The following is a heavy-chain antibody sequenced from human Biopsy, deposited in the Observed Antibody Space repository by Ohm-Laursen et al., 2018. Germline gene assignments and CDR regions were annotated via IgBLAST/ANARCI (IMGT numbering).Heavy chain of an antibody. Sequence: DTLSLTCTVSGHFINSSYWSWIRQAPGKGLEWIGFISNSGNTNYNPSLKSRVTISADTSKNQFSLKLGSVTVADTAVFYCARRGSGGRSFDCWGQGSLVTVSS. D-gene: IGHD2-15*01. J-gene: IGHJ4*02. CDR1: GHFINSSY. CDR2: ISNSGNT. V-gene: IGHV4-59*08. CDR3: ARRGSGGRSFDC.